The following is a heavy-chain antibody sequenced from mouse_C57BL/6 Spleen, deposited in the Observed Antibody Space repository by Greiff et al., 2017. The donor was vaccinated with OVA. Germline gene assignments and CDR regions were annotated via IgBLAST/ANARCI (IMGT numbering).Heavy chain of an antibody. J-gene: IGHJ2*01. CDR3: ARRVYGNYFDY. CDR1: GYSFTGYY. D-gene: IGHD2-1*01. CDR2: INPSTGGT. Sequence: VQLQQSGPELVKPGASVKISCKASGYSFTGYYMNWVKQSPEKSLEWIGEINPSTGGTTYNQKFKAKATLTVDKSSSTAYMQLKSLTSEDSAVYYCARRVYGNYFDYWGQGTTLTVSS. V-gene: IGHV1-42*01.